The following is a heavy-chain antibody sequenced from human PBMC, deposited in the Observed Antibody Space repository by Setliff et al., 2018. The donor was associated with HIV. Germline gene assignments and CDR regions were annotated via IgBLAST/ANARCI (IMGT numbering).Heavy chain of an antibody. CDR3: ARGGPMGPESRFDL. CDR2: VIPNSGKT. V-gene: IGHV1-2*02. Sequence: ASVKVSCKASGFSFDDYYIHWVRQAPGQGLEWMGCVIPNSGKTYYAQKFQGRVTITTDESTSTAYMELSSLRSEDTAVYYCARGGPMGPESRFDLWGQGTLVTVSS. J-gene: IGHJ4*02. CDR1: GFSFDDYY. D-gene: IGHD2-8*01.